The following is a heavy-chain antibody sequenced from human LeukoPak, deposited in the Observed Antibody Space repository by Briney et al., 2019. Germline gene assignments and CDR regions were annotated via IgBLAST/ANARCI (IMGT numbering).Heavy chain of an antibody. D-gene: IGHD3-10*01. V-gene: IGHV3-23*01. CDR1: GFTFSSYA. CDR2: ISGSGGST. Sequence: PGGSLRLSCAASGFTFSSYAMSWVRQAPGKGLEWVSAISGSGGSTNYADAVKGRFTISRDNSKNTLYLQMNSLRAEDTAVYYCAKVASDYYGSGSFSDWFDPWGQGTLVTVSS. CDR3: AKVASDYYGSGSFSDWFDP. J-gene: IGHJ5*02.